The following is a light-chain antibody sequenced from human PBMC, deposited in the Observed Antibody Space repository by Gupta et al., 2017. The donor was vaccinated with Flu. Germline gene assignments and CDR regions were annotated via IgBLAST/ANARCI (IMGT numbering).Light chain of an antibody. CDR2: ENN. V-gene: IGLV1-51*02. CDR1: NSNIGNNY. Sequence: QSVLTQPPSVSAAPGQKVTMSCSGSNSNIGNNYVSWFQHFPGTAPKLLIYENNKRPSGIPDRFSGSKSGTSATLGITGLQTGDEADYYCAAWDSSLSGWVFGGGTKLTVL. CDR3: AAWDSSLSGWV. J-gene: IGLJ3*02.